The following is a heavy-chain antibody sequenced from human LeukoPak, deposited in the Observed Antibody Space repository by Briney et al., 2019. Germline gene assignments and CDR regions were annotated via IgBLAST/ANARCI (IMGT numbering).Heavy chain of an antibody. CDR3: AKGVTTVTKSSFDY. CDR1: GFTFSSYP. CDR2: ISESGDVT. Sequence: GGSLRVSCVASGFTFSSYPMSWVRQAPGKGLEWVSVISESGDVTHYADSMKGRFTISRDNTKNTLNLQMNSLRAEDTAVYYCAKGVTTVTKSSFDYWGQGTLVTVSS. V-gene: IGHV3-23*01. D-gene: IGHD4-17*01. J-gene: IGHJ4*02.